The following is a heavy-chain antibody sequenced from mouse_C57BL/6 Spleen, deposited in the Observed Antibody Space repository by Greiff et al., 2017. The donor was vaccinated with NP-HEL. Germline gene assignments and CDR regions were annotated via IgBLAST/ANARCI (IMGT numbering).Heavy chain of an antibody. CDR2: INPSNGGT. CDR1: GYTFTSYW. CDR3: ARGGNYFAY. Sequence: QVHVKQPGTELVKPGASVKLSCKASGYTFTSYWMHWVKQRPGQGLEWIGNINPSNGGTNYNEKFKSKATLTVDKSSSPGYMQLSILTSEGSAVYYCARGGNYFAYWGQGTLVTVSA. J-gene: IGHJ3*01. V-gene: IGHV1-53*01. D-gene: IGHD2-1*01.